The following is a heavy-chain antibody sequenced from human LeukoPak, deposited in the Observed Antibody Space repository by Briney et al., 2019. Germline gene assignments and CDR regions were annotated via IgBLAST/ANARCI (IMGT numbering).Heavy chain of an antibody. CDR2: IRSGGSTI. V-gene: IGHV3-11*01. Sequence: GGSLRLSCAASGFTLSDYYMSWIRQAPGKGLEWVSYIRSGGSTIYYADSVKGRFTISRDNAKNSLYLQMNSLRAEDTAVYYCVRVGVGAALYYFDYWGQGTLVTVSS. CDR3: VRVGVGAALYYFDY. D-gene: IGHD2-15*01. CDR1: GFTLSDYY. J-gene: IGHJ4*02.